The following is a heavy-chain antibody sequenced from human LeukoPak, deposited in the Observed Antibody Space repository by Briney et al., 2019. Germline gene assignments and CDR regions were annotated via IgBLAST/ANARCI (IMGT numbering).Heavy chain of an antibody. D-gene: IGHD3-10*01. Sequence: SETLSLTCTVSGGSISSYHWSWIRQPPGKGLEWIGFFYYSGSTNYNPSLKSRVTISVDTSKNQFSLKLISVTAADTAVYYCARAPYGSATNNYYMDVWGKGTTVTVSS. J-gene: IGHJ6*03. CDR3: ARAPYGSATNNYYMDV. CDR2: FYYSGST. V-gene: IGHV4-59*01. CDR1: GGSISSYH.